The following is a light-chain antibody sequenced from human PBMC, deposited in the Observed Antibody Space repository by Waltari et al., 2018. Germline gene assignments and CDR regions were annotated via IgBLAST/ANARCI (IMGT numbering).Light chain of an antibody. CDR3: QQYNSYSA. V-gene: IGKV1-5*01. Sequence: DIQTTLSPSTLSASVGDTVPLTCRASQCISSWLAWYQQKPGKAPKLLIYDASSLESGVPSRFSGSGSGTEFTLTISSLQPDDFATYYCQQYNSYSAFGQGTKVEIK. CDR2: DAS. J-gene: IGKJ1*01. CDR1: QCISSW.